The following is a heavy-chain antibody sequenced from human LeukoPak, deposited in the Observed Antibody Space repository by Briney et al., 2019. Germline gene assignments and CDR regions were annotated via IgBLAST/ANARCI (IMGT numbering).Heavy chain of an antibody. Sequence: PGGSLRLSCAASGFTFSSYSMHWVRQAPGKGLEWVAFIRYDGSNKYYADSVKGRFTISRDNSKNTLYLQMNSLRPEDTAVYYCAREGGAITMVRGFFDHWGQGTLVTVSS. CDR3: AREGGAITMVRGFFDH. V-gene: IGHV3-30*02. CDR1: GFTFSSYS. D-gene: IGHD3-10*01. J-gene: IGHJ4*02. CDR2: IRYDGSNK.